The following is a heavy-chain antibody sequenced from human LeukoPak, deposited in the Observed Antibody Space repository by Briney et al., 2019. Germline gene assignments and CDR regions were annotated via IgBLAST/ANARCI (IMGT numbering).Heavy chain of an antibody. CDR1: GFNFNSYA. D-gene: IGHD3-16*01. CDR3: ARGERDPWIRGAFDY. CDR2: ISYDGSDE. J-gene: IGHJ4*02. Sequence: PGGSLRLSCAASGFNFNSYAMHWVRQAPGKGLEWVAVISYDGSDEFYADSVRGRFTISRDNSNDTLYLQMNSLRVEDTAVYYCARGERDPWIRGAFDYWGQGTLVTVSS. V-gene: IGHV3-30-3*01.